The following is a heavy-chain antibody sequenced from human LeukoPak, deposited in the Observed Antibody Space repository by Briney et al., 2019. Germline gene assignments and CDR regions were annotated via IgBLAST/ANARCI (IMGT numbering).Heavy chain of an antibody. D-gene: IGHD4-17*01. CDR1: GFTVSSNY. CDR2: IYSSGNT. CDR3: ARGPRTDSFDY. J-gene: IGHJ4*01. V-gene: IGHV3-53*01. Sequence: PGGSLRLSCAASGFTVSSNYMSWVRQVPGKGLEWVSIIYSSGNTFYADSVKGRFTISRDNSKNTPYLQMNSLRAEDTAVYYCARGPRTDSFDYWGHGTLVTVSS.